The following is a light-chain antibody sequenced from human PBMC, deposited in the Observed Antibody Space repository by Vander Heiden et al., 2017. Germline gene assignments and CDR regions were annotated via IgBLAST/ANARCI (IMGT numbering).Light chain of an antibody. V-gene: IGKV1-33*01. CDR1: QDISNY. CDR2: DSS. J-gene: IGKJ3*01. Sequence: DIQMTQSPSSLSASVGDRVTITCQASQDISNYLNWYQQKPGKAPKLLIYDSSNLETGVPSRSRGSGSGTDFTLTISSLQPEDIAAYYCQQQDNLPFTFGPGTKVXIK. CDR3: QQQDNLPFT.